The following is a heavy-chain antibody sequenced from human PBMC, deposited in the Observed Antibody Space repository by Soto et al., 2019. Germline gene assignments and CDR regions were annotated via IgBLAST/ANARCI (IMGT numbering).Heavy chain of an antibody. CDR2: ISSSGSTI. D-gene: IGHD3-16*01. Sequence: GASLKISCAASGFTFSDYYMSWIRQAPGKGLEWVSYISSSGSTIYYADSVKGRFTISRDNAKNSLYLQMNSLRAEDTAVYYCARDWGVRGDLTEKPYYYYMDVWGKGTTVTVSS. J-gene: IGHJ6*03. CDR1: GFTFSDYY. CDR3: ARDWGVRGDLTEKPYYYYMDV. V-gene: IGHV3-11*01.